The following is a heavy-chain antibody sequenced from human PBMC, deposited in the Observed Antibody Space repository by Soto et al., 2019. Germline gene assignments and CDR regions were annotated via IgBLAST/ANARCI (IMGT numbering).Heavy chain of an antibody. CDR1: GASISSGGYY. CDR3: AREPITTPRGVTQVDP. CDR2: IYNSETT. D-gene: IGHD3-10*01. V-gene: IGHV4-31*03. Sequence: QVQLQESGPGLVKPSQTLSLVCTVSGASISSGGYYWTWIRQHPGKGPEWIGYIYNSETTFCNPSLGSRVSMSSDAAKNQFSLELRSVTVADTAVYYCAREPITTPRGVTQVDPWGQGSLVTVSS. J-gene: IGHJ5*02.